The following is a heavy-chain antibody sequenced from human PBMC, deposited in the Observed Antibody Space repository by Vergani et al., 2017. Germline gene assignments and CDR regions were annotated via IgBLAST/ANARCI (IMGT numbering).Heavy chain of an antibody. Sequence: EVQLLESGGGLVQPGGSLRLSCAASGFTFSSYAMSWVRQAPGKGLEWVSAISGSGGSTYYADSVKGRFTISRDNSKNTRYLQMNSLRAEDTAVYYCARDGQDGWNYFDYWGQGTLVTVSS. D-gene: IGHD2-15*01. J-gene: IGHJ4*02. V-gene: IGHV3-23*01. CDR3: ARDGQDGWNYFDY. CDR2: ISGSGGST. CDR1: GFTFSSYA.